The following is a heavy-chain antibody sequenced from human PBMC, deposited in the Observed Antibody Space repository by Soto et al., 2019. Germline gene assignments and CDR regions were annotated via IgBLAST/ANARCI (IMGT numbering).Heavy chain of an antibody. V-gene: IGHV1-69*02. Sequence: QVQLVQSGAEVKKPGSSVKVSCKASGGTFSSYTISWVRQAPGQGLEWMGRIIPILGIANYAQKFQGRVTFTAHISSTTAYRAQSSLRAEDTAVYYCASGPMVVVVPWFAPWGQGSVVTVSS. CDR2: IIPILGIA. D-gene: IGHD3-22*01. J-gene: IGHJ5*02. CDR1: GGTFSSYT. CDR3: ASGPMVVVVPWFAP.